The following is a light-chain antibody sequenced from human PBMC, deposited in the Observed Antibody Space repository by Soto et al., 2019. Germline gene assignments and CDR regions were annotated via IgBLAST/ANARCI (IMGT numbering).Light chain of an antibody. J-gene: IGKJ5*01. CDR1: QSVSSY. Sequence: EIVLTQSPATLSLSPGERATLSCRASQSVSSYLAWYQQKPGQAPRLLIYDASNRATGIPARFSGSGSGTDVTPTISSLEPEDFAVYYCQQRSNWLITFGQGTRLEIK. CDR2: DAS. CDR3: QQRSNWLIT. V-gene: IGKV3-11*01.